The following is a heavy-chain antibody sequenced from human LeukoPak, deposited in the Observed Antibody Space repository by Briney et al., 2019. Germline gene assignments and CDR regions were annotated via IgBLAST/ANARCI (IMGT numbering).Heavy chain of an antibody. CDR1: GFTFSSYS. J-gene: IGHJ4*02. Sequence: GGSLRLSCAASGFTFSSYSMHWIRQGPGKGLMWVSRINSDGSSTSQEDSVKGQFTISRDNAKNTLYLQMNSLRAEDTAVYYCASSGYYVSPFDYWGQGTLVTVSS. CDR3: ASSGYYVSPFDY. V-gene: IGHV3-74*01. CDR2: INSDGSST. D-gene: IGHD3-22*01.